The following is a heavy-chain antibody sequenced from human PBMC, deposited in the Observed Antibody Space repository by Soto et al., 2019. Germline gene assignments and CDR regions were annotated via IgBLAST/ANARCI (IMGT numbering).Heavy chain of an antibody. CDR3: ARNGGIVVVPADTKNWFDP. Sequence: GASVKVSCKASGGTFSSYTISWVRQAPGQGLEWMGRIIPILGIANYAQKFQGRVTITADKSTSTAYMELSSLRSEDTAVYYCARNGGIVVVPADTKNWFDPWGQGTLVTVSS. J-gene: IGHJ5*02. D-gene: IGHD2-2*01. CDR2: IIPILGIA. CDR1: GGTFSSYT. V-gene: IGHV1-69*02.